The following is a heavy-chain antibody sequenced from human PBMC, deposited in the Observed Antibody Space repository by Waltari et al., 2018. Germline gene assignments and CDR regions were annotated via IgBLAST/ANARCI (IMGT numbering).Heavy chain of an antibody. CDR2: INHSGST. CDR3: VRGSSSGWGDY. J-gene: IGHJ4*02. D-gene: IGHD6-19*01. V-gene: IGHV4-34*01. CDR1: GGSFSGYY. Sequence: QVQLQQWGAGLLKPSETLSLTCAVYGGSFSGYYWSWIRQPPGKGLEWIGEINHSGSTNYNPSLKSRVTISVDTSKNQFSLKLSSVTAADTAVYYCVRGSSSGWGDYWGQGTLVIVSS.